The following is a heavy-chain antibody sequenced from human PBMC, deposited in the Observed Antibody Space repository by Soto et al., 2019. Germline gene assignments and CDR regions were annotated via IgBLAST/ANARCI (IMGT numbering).Heavy chain of an antibody. CDR1: GYSFTSYW. V-gene: IGHV5-51*01. CDR3: ARGSPNWKLHMDV. D-gene: IGHD1-1*01. Sequence: PGEPLKISCKGSGYSFTSYWIGWVRQMPGKGLEWMGIIYPGDSDTRYSPSFQGQVTISADKSISTAYLQWSSLKASDTAMYYCARGSPNWKLHMDVWGQGTTVTVSS. CDR2: IYPGDSDT. J-gene: IGHJ6*02.